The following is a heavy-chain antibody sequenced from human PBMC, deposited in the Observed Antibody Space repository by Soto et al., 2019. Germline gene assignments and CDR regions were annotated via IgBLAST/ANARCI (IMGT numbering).Heavy chain of an antibody. CDR2: IYYSGST. D-gene: IGHD1-7*01. CDR1: NGAISSGGYY. V-gene: IGHV4-31*03. J-gene: IGHJ4*02. Sequence: QSLTGTFSNGAISSGGYYFSWIRQHPGKGLEWIGYIYYSGSTYYNPSLKSRVTISVDTSKNQFSLKLSSVTAADTAVYYCARDPQITGTLDYWGQGTLVTVSS. CDR3: ARDPQITGTLDY.